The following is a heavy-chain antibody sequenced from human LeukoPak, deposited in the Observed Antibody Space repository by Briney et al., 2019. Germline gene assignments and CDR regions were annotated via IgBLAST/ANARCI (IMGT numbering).Heavy chain of an antibody. Sequence: SETLSLTCTVSGGSISSYYWSWIRQPAGKGLEWIGRIYTSGATKYNPSLTSRVTMSVDKSKNQLSLNLSSVTAADTAVYYCARDNTEIDAFDIRGQGTMVTVSS. V-gene: IGHV4-4*07. D-gene: IGHD2/OR15-2a*01. CDR3: ARDNTEIDAFDI. J-gene: IGHJ3*02. CDR1: GGSISSYY. CDR2: IYTSGAT.